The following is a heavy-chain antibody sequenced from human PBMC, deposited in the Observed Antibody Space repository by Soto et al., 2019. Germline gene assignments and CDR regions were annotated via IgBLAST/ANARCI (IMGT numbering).Heavy chain of an antibody. Sequence: QVQLVQSGAEVKKPGSSVKVSCKASGGTFSSYAISWVRQAPGQGLEWMGGIIAILGKANYAEKFQGRVTITADESTSTAYMELSSLRSEDTAVYYCARERGGAIIVGVTGTFDVWGQGTLVTVSP. CDR1: GGTFSSYA. D-gene: IGHD3-22*01. V-gene: IGHV1-69*01. J-gene: IGHJ3*01. CDR3: ARERGGAIIVGVTGTFDV. CDR2: IIAILGKA.